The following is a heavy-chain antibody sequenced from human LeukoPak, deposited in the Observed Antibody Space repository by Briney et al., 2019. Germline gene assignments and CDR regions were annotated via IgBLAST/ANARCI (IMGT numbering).Heavy chain of an antibody. Sequence: ASVKVSCKASGYTFTSYGISWVRQAPGQGLEWMGWISAYNGNTNYAQKLQGRVTMTTDTSTSTAYMELRSLRSDDTAVYYCARRVRGVIVWYFDLWGRGTLVTVSS. J-gene: IGHJ2*01. CDR2: ISAYNGNT. V-gene: IGHV1-18*01. CDR3: ARRVRGVIVWYFDL. CDR1: GYTFTSYG. D-gene: IGHD3-10*01.